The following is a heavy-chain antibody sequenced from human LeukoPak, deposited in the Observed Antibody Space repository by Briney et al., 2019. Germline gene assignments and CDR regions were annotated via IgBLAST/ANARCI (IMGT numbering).Heavy chain of an antibody. D-gene: IGHD1-1*01. CDR2: IYYSGST. CDR3: ARVAEGVL. Sequence: SETLSLTCTVSGCSISSYYWSWIRQPPGKGLEWIGYIYYSGSTNYNPSLKSRVTISVDTSKNQFSLKLSSVTAADTAVYYCARVAEGVLWGQGTLVTVSS. CDR1: GCSISSYY. V-gene: IGHV4-59*01. J-gene: IGHJ4*02.